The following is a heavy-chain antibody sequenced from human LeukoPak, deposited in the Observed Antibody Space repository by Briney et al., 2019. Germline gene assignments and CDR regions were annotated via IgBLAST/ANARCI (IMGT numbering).Heavy chain of an antibody. V-gene: IGHV3-30-3*01. CDR1: GFTFSSYA. CDR2: ISYDGSNK. Sequence: LSGGSLRLSCAASGFTFSSYAMHWVRQAPGKGLEWVAVISYDGSNKYYADSVKGRFTISRDNSKNTLYLQMNSLRAEDTAVYYCARAGFVVVPAAMDYWGQGTLVTVSS. D-gene: IGHD2-2*01. CDR3: ARAGFVVVPAAMDY. J-gene: IGHJ4*02.